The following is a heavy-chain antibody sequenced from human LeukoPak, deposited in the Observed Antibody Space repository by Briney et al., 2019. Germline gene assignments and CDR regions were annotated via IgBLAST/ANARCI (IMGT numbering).Heavy chain of an antibody. CDR1: GFTFSSYG. D-gene: IGHD2-15*01. CDR3: AKDKGGGSWPDAFDI. J-gene: IGHJ3*02. CDR2: IWYDGSNK. V-gene: IGHV3-33*06. Sequence: PGRSLRLSCAASGFTFSSYGMHWVRQAPGKGLEWVAVIWYDGSNKYYADSVKGRFTISRVNSKNTLYLQMNSLRAEDTAVYYCAKDKGGGSWPDAFDIWGQGTMVTVSS.